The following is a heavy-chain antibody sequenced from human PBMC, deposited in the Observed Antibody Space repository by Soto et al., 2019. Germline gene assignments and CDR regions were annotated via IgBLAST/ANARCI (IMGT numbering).Heavy chain of an antibody. CDR2: IIYDGSTK. D-gene: IGHD3-10*01. CDR3: AKDRMGAGVRGYFDY. Sequence: QVQLVESGGGVVQPGRSLRLSCAASGFTFSSYGMHWVRQAPGKGLEWVAVIIYDGSTKYYADSVKGRFTISRDSSKSTLYLQMNSLRAEDTAVYYCAKDRMGAGVRGYFDYWSQGTLVTVSS. CDR1: GFTFSSYG. V-gene: IGHV3-30*18. J-gene: IGHJ4*02.